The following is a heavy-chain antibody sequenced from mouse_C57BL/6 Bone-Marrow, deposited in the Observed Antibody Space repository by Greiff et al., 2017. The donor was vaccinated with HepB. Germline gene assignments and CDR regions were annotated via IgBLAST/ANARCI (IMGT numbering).Heavy chain of an antibody. CDR2: IDPETGGT. CDR3: TRGVGWLSHYLDY. CDR1: GYTFTDYE. V-gene: IGHV1-15*01. D-gene: IGHD2-3*01. J-gene: IGHJ2*01. Sequence: VQLQESGAELVRPGASVTLSCKASGYTFTDYEMHWVKQTPVHGLEWIGAIDPETGGTAYNQKFKGKAILTADKSSSTAYMELRSLTSEDSAVYYCTRGVGWLSHYLDYWGQGTTLTVSS.